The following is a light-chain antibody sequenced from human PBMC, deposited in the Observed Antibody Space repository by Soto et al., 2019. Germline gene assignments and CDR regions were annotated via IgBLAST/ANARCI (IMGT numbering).Light chain of an antibody. CDR2: AAS. CDR3: QQLNSYPYT. CDR1: QGISSY. Sequence: DIQLTQSPSFLSASVGDRVTITCRASQGISSYLAWYQQKPGKAPKLLIYAASTLQSGVPSRFSGSGSGTEFTLTISGLQPEDFANYCCQQLNSYPYTFGQGTKLEIK. J-gene: IGKJ2*01. V-gene: IGKV1-9*01.